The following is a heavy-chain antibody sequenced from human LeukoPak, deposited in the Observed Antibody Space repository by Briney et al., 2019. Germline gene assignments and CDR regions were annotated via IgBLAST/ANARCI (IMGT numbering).Heavy chain of an antibody. CDR3: ARHAVVRDMDTYNWLDP. Sequence: SETLSLTCTLSGGAISTGTYHWAWIRQPPGKGLEWIASIYYTGSTYYNSSLKSRVTIFVDTSKNQFSLKVTSMTAADTAVYYCARHAVVRDMDTYNWLDPWGQGTLVTVSS. CDR2: IYYTGST. V-gene: IGHV4-39*01. D-gene: IGHD2-21*01. J-gene: IGHJ5*02. CDR1: GGAISTGTYH.